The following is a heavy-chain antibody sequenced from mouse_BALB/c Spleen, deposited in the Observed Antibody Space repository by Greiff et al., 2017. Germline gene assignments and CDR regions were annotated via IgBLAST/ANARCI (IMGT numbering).Heavy chain of an antibody. CDR2: IDPSDSYT. D-gene: IGHD2-4*01. V-gene: IGHV1-69*02. Sequence: VQLQQPGAELVKPGASVKLSCKASGYTFTGYWMHWVKQRPGQGLEWIGEIDPSDSYTNYNQKFKGKATLTVDKSSSTAYMQLSSLTSEDSAVYYCASTMIRAMDYWGQGTSVTVSS. CDR1: GYTFTGYW. CDR3: ASTMIRAMDY. J-gene: IGHJ4*01.